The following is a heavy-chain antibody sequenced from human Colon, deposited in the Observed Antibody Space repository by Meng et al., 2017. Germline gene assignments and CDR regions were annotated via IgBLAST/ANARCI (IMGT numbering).Heavy chain of an antibody. CDR1: GFSFSNYW. V-gene: IGHV3-7*01. D-gene: IGHD3-16*01. CDR3: ARADVLYDYVWGSAGDY. CDR2: IQDDGSAK. J-gene: IGHJ4*02. Sequence: GVLKISCAASGFSFSNYWMSWVRQAPGKGLEWVANIQDDGSAKYYVDSVKGRFTISRDNAYNSLYLQMNSLRAEDTAVYYCARADVLYDYVWGSAGDYWGQGALVTVSS.